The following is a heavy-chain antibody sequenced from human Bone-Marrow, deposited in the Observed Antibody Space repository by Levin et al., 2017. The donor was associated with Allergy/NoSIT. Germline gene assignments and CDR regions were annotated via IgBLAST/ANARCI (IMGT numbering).Heavy chain of an antibody. Sequence: PGGSLRLSCAVSGFNVDDYAMHWVRQAPGKGLEWVSGITWNRGKKDYADSVMCRFTISRDSVKNSLYLEMNSLRGEDTALYYCVKDISGGGSNFDHWGEGTLVTVST. V-gene: IGHV3-9*01. D-gene: IGHD3-16*01. CDR1: GFNVDDYA. CDR2: ITWNRGKK. CDR3: VKDISGGGSNFDH. J-gene: IGHJ4*02.